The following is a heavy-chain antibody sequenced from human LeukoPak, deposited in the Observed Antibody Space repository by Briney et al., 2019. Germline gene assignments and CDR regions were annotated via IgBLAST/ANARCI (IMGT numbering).Heavy chain of an antibody. V-gene: IGHV3-23*01. CDR3: AKESGIAAAGTIINNWFDP. CDR1: EFPISNYA. J-gene: IGHJ5*02. D-gene: IGHD6-13*01. CDR2: ISGSGDNT. Sequence: GGSLRLSCAASEFPISNYAMSWVRQAPGKGLEWLLAISGSGDNTYYADSVKGRFTISRDKSNNILYVQMNSLRAEDTAIYYCAKESGIAAAGTIINNWFDPWGQGTLVTVSS.